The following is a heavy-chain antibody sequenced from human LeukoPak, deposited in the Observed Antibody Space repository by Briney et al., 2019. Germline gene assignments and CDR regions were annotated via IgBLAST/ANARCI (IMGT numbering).Heavy chain of an antibody. D-gene: IGHD3-22*01. V-gene: IGHV1-69*06. CDR3: ARDKTYDSSGYYNPRFDY. CDR1: GGTFSSYA. Sequence: SVKVSCKASGGTFSSYAISWVRQAPGQGLEWMGGIIPIFGTANYAQKFQGRVTITADKSTSTAYMELSSLRSEDTAVYYCARDKTYDSSGYYNPRFDYWGQGTLVTVSS. J-gene: IGHJ4*02. CDR2: IIPIFGTA.